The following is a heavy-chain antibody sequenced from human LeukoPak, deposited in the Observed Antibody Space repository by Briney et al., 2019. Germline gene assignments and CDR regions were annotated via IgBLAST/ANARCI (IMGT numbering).Heavy chain of an antibody. D-gene: IGHD6-13*01. V-gene: IGHV3-7*01. CDR1: GFMFSSYW. CDR2: IKQDRSEK. J-gene: IGHJ6*03. Sequence: GVSLRLSCAASGFMFSSYWMSWVRQAPGKGLEWVANIKQDRSEKYYVDSVKGRFTVSRDNARNSLYLQMNSLSPEDTAVYYCARVKQRLVRLLGRDTTYNYYYYMDVWGKGTTVTVSS. CDR3: ARVKQRLVRLLGRDTTYNYYYYMDV.